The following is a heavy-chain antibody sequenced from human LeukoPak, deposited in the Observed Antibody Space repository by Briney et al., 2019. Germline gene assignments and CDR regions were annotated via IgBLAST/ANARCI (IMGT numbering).Heavy chain of an antibody. Sequence: SVKVSCKASGGTFSSYAISWVRQAHGQGLEWMGGIIPIFGTANYAQKFQGRVTITADESTSTAYMELSSLRSEDTAVYYCARDGGALRGDALDIWGQGTMVTVSS. CDR1: GGTFSSYA. J-gene: IGHJ3*02. CDR2: IIPIFGTA. V-gene: IGHV1-69*01. D-gene: IGHD3-16*01. CDR3: ARDGGALRGDALDI.